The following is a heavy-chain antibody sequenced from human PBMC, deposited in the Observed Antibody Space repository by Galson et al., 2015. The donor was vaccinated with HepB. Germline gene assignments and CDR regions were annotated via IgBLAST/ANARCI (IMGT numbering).Heavy chain of an antibody. V-gene: IGHV3-23*01. D-gene: IGHD3-16*02. CDR2: ISGSGVGT. Sequence: SLRLSCAASGFTFSTYAMTWVRQAPGKGLEWVSAISGSGVGTYYADSVKGRFTISRDNSKNTLYLQMNSLRAEDTAVYYCAKQGDYVWGSYRYGPWFDPWGQGTLVTVSS. CDR1: GFTFSTYA. CDR3: AKQGDYVWGSYRYGPWFDP. J-gene: IGHJ5*02.